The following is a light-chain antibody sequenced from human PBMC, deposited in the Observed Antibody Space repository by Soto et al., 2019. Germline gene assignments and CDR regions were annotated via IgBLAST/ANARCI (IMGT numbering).Light chain of an antibody. CDR3: LQHNVFPRT. V-gene: IGKV1-17*01. J-gene: IGKJ1*01. CDR1: QAIRND. Sequence: DIQMTQSPSSLSASVGDRVTITCRASQAIRNDLAWYQQKPGRAPKRLIYGSSSLQSGVPSRFRGRGSGTEFTLTISSLQPEDFATYYCLQHNVFPRTFGQGTKGEIK. CDR2: GSS.